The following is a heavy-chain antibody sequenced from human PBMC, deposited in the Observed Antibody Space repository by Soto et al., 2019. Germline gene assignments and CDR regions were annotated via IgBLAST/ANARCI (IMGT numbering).Heavy chain of an antibody. CDR3: ARSPVAYCGGDCYSAEYFQH. D-gene: IGHD2-21*02. CDR1: GGTFSSYA. V-gene: IGHV1-69*01. Sequence: QVQLVQSGAEVKKPGSSVKVSCKASGGTFSSYAISWVQQAPGQGLEWMGGIIPIFGTANYAQKFQGRVTITADESTSTAYMELSSLRSEDTAVYYCARSPVAYCGGDCYSAEYFQHWGQGTMVTVSS. CDR2: IIPIFGTA. J-gene: IGHJ1*01.